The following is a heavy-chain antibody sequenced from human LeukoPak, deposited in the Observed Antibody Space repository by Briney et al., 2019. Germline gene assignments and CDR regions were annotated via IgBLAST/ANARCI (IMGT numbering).Heavy chain of an antibody. Sequence: GGSLRLSCAASGFTFSGYAMSWVRQAPGKGLEWVSTVTGSAASTYYAESVKGRFTISRDNSKNTLYLQMNSLRAEDTAVYYCAKAGSLAAYYYGSGSYEFDYWGQGTLVTVSS. J-gene: IGHJ4*02. CDR3: AKAGSLAAYYYGSGSYEFDY. CDR2: VTGSAAST. V-gene: IGHV3-23*01. D-gene: IGHD3-10*01. CDR1: GFTFSGYA.